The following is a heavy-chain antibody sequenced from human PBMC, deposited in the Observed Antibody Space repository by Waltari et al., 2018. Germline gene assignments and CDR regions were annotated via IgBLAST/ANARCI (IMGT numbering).Heavy chain of an antibody. Sequence: QVQLVESGGGWVKPGGSLRLSCAASGFRFSDSYMSWIRLAPGKGLEWVSFISGSISRIFYADSIKGRFSISRDNAKNLVYLQMNSLRAEDTAVYFCARDSTHYDIWGQGTMVTVSS. V-gene: IGHV3-11*04. CDR3: ARDSTHYDI. D-gene: IGHD2-2*01. J-gene: IGHJ3*02. CDR2: ISGSISRI. CDR1: GFRFSDSY.